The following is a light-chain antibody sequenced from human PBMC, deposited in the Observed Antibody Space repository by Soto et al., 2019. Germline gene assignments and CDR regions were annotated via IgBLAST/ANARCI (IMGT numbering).Light chain of an antibody. V-gene: IGKV3D-20*02. CDR2: GAS. Sequence: EIVLTQSPGTLSLSPGERATLSCRASQSVGSRYIAWYQQKPGQATRLLIYGASSRATGIPDRFSGGGSGTDFTLTISRLEPEDFAVYYCQQRSNWPPEVTFGPGTKVDIK. J-gene: IGKJ3*01. CDR1: QSVGSRY. CDR3: QQRSNWPPEVT.